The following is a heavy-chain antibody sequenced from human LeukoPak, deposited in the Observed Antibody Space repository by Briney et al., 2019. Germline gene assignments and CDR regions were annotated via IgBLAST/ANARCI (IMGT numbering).Heavy chain of an antibody. V-gene: IGHV7-4-1*02. CDR1: GYTFTSYA. J-gene: IGHJ4*02. D-gene: IGHD6-13*01. CDR2: INTNTGNP. Sequence: ASVKVSCKASGYTFTSYAMNWVRQAPGQGLEWMGRINTNTGNPTYVQGFTGRFVFSLDTSVSTAYLQISSLKAEDTAVYYCARDGPVGVAAADGWGQGTLVTVSS. CDR3: ARDGPVGVAAADG.